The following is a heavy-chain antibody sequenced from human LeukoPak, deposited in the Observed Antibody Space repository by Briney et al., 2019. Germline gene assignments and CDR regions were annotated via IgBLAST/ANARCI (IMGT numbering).Heavy chain of an antibody. Sequence: PGGSLRLSCAASGFTFSSYWMSWVRQAPGKGLEWVSGISGSGDNTYYSDSVKGRFSISRDNSKNTLYLQMNSLRGEDTALYYCTKRPRVGYDSSVSDYWGQGTLLTVSS. D-gene: IGHD3-22*01. CDR2: ISGSGDNT. V-gene: IGHV3-23*01. J-gene: IGHJ4*02. CDR3: TKRPRVGYDSSVSDY. CDR1: GFTFSSYW.